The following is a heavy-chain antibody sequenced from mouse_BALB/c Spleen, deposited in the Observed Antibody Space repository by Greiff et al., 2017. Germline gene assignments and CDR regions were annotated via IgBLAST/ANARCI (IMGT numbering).Heavy chain of an antibody. CDR1: GYTFTEYI. J-gene: IGHJ3*01. Sequence: VQLQQSGAGLVKPGASVKLSCKASGYTFTEYIIHWVKQRSGQGLEWIGWFYPGSGSIKYNEKFKDKATLTADKSSSTVYMELSRLTSEDSAVYFCARQPGIYYGYDGAAWFAYWGQGTLVTVSA. CDR2: FYPGSGSI. D-gene: IGHD2-2*01. V-gene: IGHV1-62-2*01. CDR3: ARQPGIYYGYDGAAWFAY.